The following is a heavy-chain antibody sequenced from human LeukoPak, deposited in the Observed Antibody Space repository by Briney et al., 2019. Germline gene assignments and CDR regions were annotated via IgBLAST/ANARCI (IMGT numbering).Heavy chain of an antibody. J-gene: IGHJ4*02. V-gene: IGHV3-21*01. CDR2: ISSSSSYI. Sequence: PGGSLRLSCAASGFTFSSYSMNWVRQAPGEGLEWVSSISSSSSYIYYADSVKGRFTISRDNAKNSLYLQMNSLRAEDTAVYYCARWVRGSYLGVYFDYWGQGTLVTVSS. CDR3: ARWVRGSYLGVYFDY. D-gene: IGHD1-26*01. CDR1: GFTFSSYS.